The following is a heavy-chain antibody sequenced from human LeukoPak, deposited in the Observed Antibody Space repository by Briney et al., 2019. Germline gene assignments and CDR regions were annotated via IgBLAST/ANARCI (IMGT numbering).Heavy chain of an antibody. V-gene: IGHV3-23*01. Sequence: GGSLRLSCAASGFTFSNYAMHWVRQAPGKGLEWVSGITGSGLRTYYGDSVKGRFTIYRDNSKNTLYLQMNSLGAEDTAVYYCAKAFGGYSREALQVWGQGTMVTVSS. J-gene: IGHJ3*01. D-gene: IGHD3-16*01. CDR3: AKAFGGYSREALQV. CDR1: GFTFSNYA. CDR2: ITGSGLRT.